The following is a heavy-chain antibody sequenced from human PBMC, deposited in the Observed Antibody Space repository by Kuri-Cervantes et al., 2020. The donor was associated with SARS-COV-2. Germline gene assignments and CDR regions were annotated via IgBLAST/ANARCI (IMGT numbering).Heavy chain of an antibody. CDR2: IIPIFGTA. CDR3: AREGVVWFGGYFDY. Sequence: SVKVSCKASGDTFSSYAISWVRQAPGQGLEWMEGIIPIFGTANYAQKFQGRVTITTDESTSTAYMELRSLRSDDTAVYYCAREGVVWFGGYFDYWGQGTLVTVSS. J-gene: IGHJ4*02. CDR1: GDTFSSYA. V-gene: IGHV1-69*05. D-gene: IGHD3-10*01.